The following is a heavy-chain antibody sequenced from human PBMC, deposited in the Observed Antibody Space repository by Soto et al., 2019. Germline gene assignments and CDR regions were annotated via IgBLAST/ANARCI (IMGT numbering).Heavy chain of an antibody. J-gene: IGHJ4*02. CDR1: GFTFSSYG. D-gene: IGHD2-15*01. CDR3: ARVRLASVVIEGTFY. Sequence: EVQLLESGGGLVQPGGSLRLSCAASGFTFSSYGMSWLRQAPGKGLEWVSSISNSGDSAYYADSVEGRFTISRDNSKNTLYLDLNSLRAEDTALYYCARVRLASVVIEGTFYWGQGTLVSVSS. V-gene: IGHV3-23*01. CDR2: ISNSGDSA.